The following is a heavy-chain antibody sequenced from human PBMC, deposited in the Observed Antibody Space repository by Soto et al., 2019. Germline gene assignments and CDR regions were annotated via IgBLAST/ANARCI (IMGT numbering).Heavy chain of an antibody. Sequence: SETLSLTCTVAGGSISSYYWSWIRPPPGKGLEWIGYIYFGGTTQSNPSLKGRATISLDTSKNQFTLNLASVSAADTAVYYCARALDFWSAYFDYWGQGSLVTVSS. J-gene: IGHJ4*02. D-gene: IGHD3-3*01. V-gene: IGHV4-59*12. CDR3: ARALDFWSAYFDY. CDR2: IYFGGTT. CDR1: GGSISSYY.